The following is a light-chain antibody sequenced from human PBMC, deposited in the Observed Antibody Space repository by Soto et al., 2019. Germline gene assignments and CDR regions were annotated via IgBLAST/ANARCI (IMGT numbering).Light chain of an antibody. V-gene: IGLV2-14*01. J-gene: IGLJ1*01. CDR3: SSYTSSSTSA. CDR1: SSDVGGYNY. Sequence: QSALTQPASVSGSPGQSITISCTGTSSDVGGYNYVSWYQQHPGKAPKLMIYDVTNRPSGVSNRFSGSKSGNTASLTISGLQAEDEADYYCSSYTSSSTSAFGSGTKGTV. CDR2: DVT.